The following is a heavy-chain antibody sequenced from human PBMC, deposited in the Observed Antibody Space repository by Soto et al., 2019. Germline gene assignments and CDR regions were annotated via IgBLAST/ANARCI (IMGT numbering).Heavy chain of an antibody. CDR1: GFTFSSYA. CDR3: ARAGPHYYDSSGYYTFDP. V-gene: IGHV3-30-3*01. J-gene: IGHJ5*02. Sequence: GGSLRLSCAASGFTFSSYAMHWVRQAPGKGLEWVAVISYDGSNKYYADSVKGRFTISRDNSKNTLYLQMNSLRAEDTAVYYCARAGPHYYDSSGYYTFDPWGQGTLVTVSS. D-gene: IGHD3-22*01. CDR2: ISYDGSNK.